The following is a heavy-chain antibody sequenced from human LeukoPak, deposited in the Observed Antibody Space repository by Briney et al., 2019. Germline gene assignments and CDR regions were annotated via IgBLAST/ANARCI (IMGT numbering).Heavy chain of an antibody. CDR1: GFTFSSYS. CDR3: ARDCGGDCYWAPNFDY. CDR2: IKQDGSEK. D-gene: IGHD2-21*01. J-gene: IGHJ4*02. V-gene: IGHV3-7*01. Sequence: GGSLRLSCAASGFTFSSYSMNWVRQAPGKGLEWVANIKQDGSEKYYVDSVKGRFTISRDNAKNSLYLQMNSLRAEDTAVYYCARDCGGDCYWAPNFDYWGQGTLVTVSS.